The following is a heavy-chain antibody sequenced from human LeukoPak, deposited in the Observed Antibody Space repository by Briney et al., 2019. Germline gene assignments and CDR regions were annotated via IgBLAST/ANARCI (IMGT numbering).Heavy chain of an antibody. D-gene: IGHD2-2*01. CDR2: LSGSGGTT. CDR3: AKYCSSSSCSNRGAYYGMDV. J-gene: IGHJ6*02. Sequence: GESLRLSCAGSGFTFSSYAMSWVRQAPGKGLEWVSALSGSGGTTYYADSVKGRFTISRDNSKNTLYLQMSSLRAEDTALYHCAKYCSSSSCSNRGAYYGMDVWGQGTTVTVSS. V-gene: IGHV3-23*01. CDR1: GFTFSSYA.